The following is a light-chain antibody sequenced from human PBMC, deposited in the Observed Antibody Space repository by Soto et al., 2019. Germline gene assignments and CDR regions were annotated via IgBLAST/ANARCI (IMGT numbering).Light chain of an antibody. J-gene: IGLJ2*01. V-gene: IGLV2-14*01. Sequence: QSALTQPASVSGSPGQWITISCTGTSSDVGGYNYVSWYQQHPGKAPKLMIYDVSNRPSGVSNRFSGSKSGNTASLTIYGLQAEDEADYYCSSYTSSSTPVVFGGGTKLTVL. CDR3: SSYTSSSTPVV. CDR1: SSDVGGYNY. CDR2: DVS.